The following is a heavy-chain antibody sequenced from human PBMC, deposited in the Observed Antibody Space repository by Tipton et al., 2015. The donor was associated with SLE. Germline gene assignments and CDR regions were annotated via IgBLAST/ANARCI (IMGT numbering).Heavy chain of an antibody. D-gene: IGHD2-2*01. CDR1: GYTFTSYG. Sequence: QLVQSGAEVKKPGASVKVSCKASGYTFTSYGISWVRQAPGQGLEWMGWISAYNGNTNYAQKLQGRVTITTDESTSTAYMELSSLGSEDTAVYYCARVVPAATSIAAPMDWGQGTLVTVSS. V-gene: IGHV1-18*01. CDR3: ARVVPAATSIAAPMD. CDR2: ISAYNGNT. J-gene: IGHJ4*02.